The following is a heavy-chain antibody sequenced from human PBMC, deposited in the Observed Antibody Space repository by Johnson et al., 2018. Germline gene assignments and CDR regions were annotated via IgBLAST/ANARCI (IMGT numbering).Heavy chain of an antibody. Sequence: QVQLVQSGGGVVQPGRSLRLSCAASGFTFSSYGMHWVRQAPGKGLEWVAVIWYDGSNKYYADSVKGRFTISRDNSKNTLYLKMKSLRAEDTAVYYCARDTGFCSSTSCYTAHYYGMDVWGQGTTVTVSS. V-gene: IGHV3-33*01. CDR1: GFTFSSYG. CDR3: ARDTGFCSSTSCYTAHYYGMDV. D-gene: IGHD2-2*02. J-gene: IGHJ6*02. CDR2: IWYDGSNK.